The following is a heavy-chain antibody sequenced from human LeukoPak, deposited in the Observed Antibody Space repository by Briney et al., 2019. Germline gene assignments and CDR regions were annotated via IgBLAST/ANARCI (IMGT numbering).Heavy chain of an antibody. V-gene: IGHV4-61*02. J-gene: IGHJ3*02. CDR2: IHNSGST. Sequence: SQTLSLTCTVSGGSINSGSYSWTWIRQPAGKGLEWIGRIHNSGSTDYTPSLKSRVTTLIDPSKNQFFLKLTSVTAADTAVYYCARADRSGYFGNVVAFDIWGQGTMVTVSS. D-gene: IGHD3-22*01. CDR3: ARADRSGYFGNVVAFDI. CDR1: GGSINSGSYS.